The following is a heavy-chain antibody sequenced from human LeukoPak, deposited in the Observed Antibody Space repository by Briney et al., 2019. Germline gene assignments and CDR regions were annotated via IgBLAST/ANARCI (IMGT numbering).Heavy chain of an antibody. CDR1: GLTFSSYS. V-gene: IGHV3-23*01. D-gene: IGHD6-13*01. CDR2: ISASGGET. CDR3: AKDAAGPEY. Sequence: GGSLRLSCVVSGLTFSSYSMTWVRQVPGKGLEWVSGISASGGETWYPDSVKGRFTISRDNSKTTLFLQMNSLRVEDTAIYYCAKDAAGPEYWGQGTLVTVSS. J-gene: IGHJ4*02.